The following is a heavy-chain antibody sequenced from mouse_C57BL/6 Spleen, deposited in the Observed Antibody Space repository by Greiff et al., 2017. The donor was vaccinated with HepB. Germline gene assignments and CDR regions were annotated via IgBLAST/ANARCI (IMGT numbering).Heavy chain of an antibody. Sequence: VNVVESGAELAKPGASVKLSCKASGYTFTSYWMHWVKQRPGQGLEWIGYINPSSGYTKYNQKFKDKATLTADKSSSTAYMQLSSLTYEDSAVYYCAREDYGSSYEKGYFDVWGTGTTVTVSS. V-gene: IGHV1-7*01. J-gene: IGHJ1*03. CDR3: AREDYGSSYEKGYFDV. CDR2: INPSSGYT. D-gene: IGHD1-1*01. CDR1: GYTFTSYW.